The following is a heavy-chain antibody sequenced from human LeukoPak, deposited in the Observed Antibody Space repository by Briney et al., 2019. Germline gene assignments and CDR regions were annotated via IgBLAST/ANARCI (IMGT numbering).Heavy chain of an antibody. CDR3: ARTLVVVNWFDP. CDR2: IYHSGST. Sequence: TSETLSLTCTVSGGSISSGGYYWSWIRQPPGKGLEWIGYIYHSGSTYYNPSLKSRVTISVDRSKNQFSLKLSSVTAADTAVYYCARTLVVVNWFDPWGQGTLVTVSS. J-gene: IGHJ5*02. V-gene: IGHV4-30-2*01. D-gene: IGHD2-2*01. CDR1: GGSISSGGYY.